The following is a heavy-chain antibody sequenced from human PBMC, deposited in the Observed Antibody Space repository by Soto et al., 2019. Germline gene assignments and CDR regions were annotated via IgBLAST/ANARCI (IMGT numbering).Heavy chain of an antibody. Sequence: EVHLVESVGGLVQPGRSLRLSCAASGFTFDDYAMHWVRQASGKGLEWVSGISWNSGSIGYADSVKGRFTISRDNAKNSLSLQMNSLTAEDTAVYYCAKDRRISAAGMIADYWGQGTLVTVSS. CDR3: AKDRRISAAGMIADY. V-gene: IGHV3-9*01. CDR1: GFTFDDYA. CDR2: ISWNSGSI. J-gene: IGHJ4*02. D-gene: IGHD6-13*01.